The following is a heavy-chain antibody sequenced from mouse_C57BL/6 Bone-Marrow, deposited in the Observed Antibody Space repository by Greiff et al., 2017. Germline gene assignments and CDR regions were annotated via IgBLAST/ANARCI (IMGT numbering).Heavy chain of an antibody. CDR2: IDPSDSYT. J-gene: IGHJ3*01. CDR3: ARGLFAY. Sequence: VQLQQPGAELVMPGASVKLSCKASGYTFTSYWMHWVKQRPGQGLEWIGEIDPSDSYTNSNQKFKGKSTLTVDKSSSTAYMQLSSLTSEDSAVYYCARGLFAYWGKGTQVTVS. CDR1: GYTFTSYW. V-gene: IGHV1-69*01.